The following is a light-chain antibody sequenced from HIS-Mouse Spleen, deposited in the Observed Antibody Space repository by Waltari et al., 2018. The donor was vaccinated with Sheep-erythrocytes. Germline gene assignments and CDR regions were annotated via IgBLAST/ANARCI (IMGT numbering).Light chain of an antibody. CDR3: AAWDDSLSGPV. CDR2: SNN. CDR1: SSNIGSNY. V-gene: IGLV1-47*02. Sequence: QSVLTQPPSASGTPGQRVTISCSGSSSNIGSNYVYWYQQLPGTAPKLLISSNNQRPSGVPVRFSGSKSGTSASLAISGLRSEDEADYYCAAWDDSLSGPVFGGGTKLTVL. J-gene: IGLJ3*02.